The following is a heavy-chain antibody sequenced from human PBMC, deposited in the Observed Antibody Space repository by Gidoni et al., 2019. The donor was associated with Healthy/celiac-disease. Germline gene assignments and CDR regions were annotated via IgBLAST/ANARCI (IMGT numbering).Heavy chain of an antibody. V-gene: IGHV4-39*07. J-gene: IGHJ6*02. D-gene: IGHD3-3*01. Sequence: QLQLQESGPGLVKPSETLSLTCTVSGGSISSSSYYWGWIRQPPGKGLEWIGSIYYSGSTYYNPSLKSRVTISVDTSKNQCSLKLSSVTAADTAVYYCARDPYDFWSGYSYGMDVWGQGTTVTVSS. CDR3: ARDPYDFWSGYSYGMDV. CDR1: GGSISSSSYY. CDR2: IYYSGST.